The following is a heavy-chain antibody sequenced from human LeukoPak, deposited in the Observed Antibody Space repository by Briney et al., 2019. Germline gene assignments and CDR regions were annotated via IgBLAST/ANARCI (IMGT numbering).Heavy chain of an antibody. CDR2: IYYSGST. CDR3: ARSYYDSSGYYPYWYFDL. V-gene: IGHV4-31*03. J-gene: IGHJ2*01. Sequence: SQTLSLTCTVSGGSISSGGYYWSWIRQHPGKGLEWIGDIYYSGSTYYNPSLKSRVTISVDTSKNQFSLKLSSVTAADTAVYYCARSYYDSSGYYPYWYFDLWGRGTLVTVSS. D-gene: IGHD3-22*01. CDR1: GGSISSGGYY.